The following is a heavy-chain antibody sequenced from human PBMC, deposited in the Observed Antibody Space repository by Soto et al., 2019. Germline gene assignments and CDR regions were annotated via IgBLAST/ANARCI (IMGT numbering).Heavy chain of an antibody. V-gene: IGHV3-23*01. CDR1: GFTFSSYA. Sequence: GSLRLSCVASGFTFSSYAMSWVRQAPGKGLEWVSAISGSGGTTYYADSVRDRFSISRDNSKNTLYLQMNSLRAEDTAVYYCAKAPRWTGTSRYWGQGTLVTVSS. J-gene: IGHJ4*02. D-gene: IGHD1-7*01. CDR3: AKAPRWTGTSRY. CDR2: ISGSGGTT.